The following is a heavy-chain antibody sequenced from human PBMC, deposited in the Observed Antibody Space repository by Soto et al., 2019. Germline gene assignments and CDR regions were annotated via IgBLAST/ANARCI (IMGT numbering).Heavy chain of an antibody. Sequence: QVPLVQSGAEVKKPGSSVKVSCKASGGTFSSYAISWVRQAPGQGLEWMGGIIPIFGTANYAQKFQGRVTITADESTSTAYMELSSLRSEDTAVYYCARVQDCSGGSCYSGYYFDYWGQGTLVTVSS. CDR2: IIPIFGTA. CDR1: GGTFSSYA. V-gene: IGHV1-69*01. J-gene: IGHJ4*02. D-gene: IGHD2-15*01. CDR3: ARVQDCSGGSCYSGYYFDY.